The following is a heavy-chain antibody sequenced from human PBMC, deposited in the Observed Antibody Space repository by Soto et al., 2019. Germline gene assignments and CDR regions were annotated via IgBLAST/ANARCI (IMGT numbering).Heavy chain of an antibody. Sequence: QVQLQESGPGLVKPSQTLSLTCTVSGGSISSGDYYWSWIRQPPGKGLEWIGYIYYSGSTYYNPSLKSRVTISVDTSKNQFSLKLSSVTAAATAVYYCARGQVDCSSTSCQPRDYNWFDPWGQGTLVTVSS. V-gene: IGHV4-30-4*01. CDR1: GGSISSGDYY. J-gene: IGHJ5*02. D-gene: IGHD2-2*01. CDR3: ARGQVDCSSTSCQPRDYNWFDP. CDR2: IYYSGST.